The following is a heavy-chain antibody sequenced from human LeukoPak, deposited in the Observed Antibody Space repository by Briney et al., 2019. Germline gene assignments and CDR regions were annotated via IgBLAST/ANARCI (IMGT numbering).Heavy chain of an antibody. CDR2: IYSGGST. V-gene: IGHV3-66*02. CDR1: GFTVSSNY. J-gene: IGHJ4*02. CDR3: AREYYDILTGYYTFDY. D-gene: IGHD3-9*01. Sequence: GGSLRFSCAASGFTVSSNYMSWVRQAPGKGLEWVSVIYSGGSTYYADSVKGRFTISRDNSKNTLYLQMNSLRAEDTAVYYCAREYYDILTGYYTFDYWGQGTLVTVSS.